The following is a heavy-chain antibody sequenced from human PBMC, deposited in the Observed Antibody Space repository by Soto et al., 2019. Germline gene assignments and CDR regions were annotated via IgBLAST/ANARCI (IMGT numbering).Heavy chain of an antibody. J-gene: IGHJ6*02. Sequence: ASVKVFCKASGYTFTGYYMHWVRQAPGQGLEWMGWINPNSGGTNYAQKFQGWVTMTRDTSISTAYMELSRLRSDDTAVYYCARGGNCSSTSCYRPYYYGMDVWGQGTTVTVSS. CDR3: ARGGNCSSTSCYRPYYYGMDV. CDR1: GYTFTGYY. D-gene: IGHD2-2*02. V-gene: IGHV1-2*04. CDR2: INPNSGGT.